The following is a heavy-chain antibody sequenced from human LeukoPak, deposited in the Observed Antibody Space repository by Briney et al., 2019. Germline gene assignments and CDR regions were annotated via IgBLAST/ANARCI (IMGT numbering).Heavy chain of an antibody. CDR2: IYSDNT. CDR3: AKDLAGLLRRYYFDY. J-gene: IGHJ4*02. CDR1: GFTVSSNS. D-gene: IGHD1-26*01. Sequence: TGGSLRLSCTVSGFTVSSNSMSWVRQAPGKGLEWVSFIYSDNTHYSDSVKGRFTISRDNFKNTLYLQMNSLRAEDTAVYYCAKDLAGLLRRYYFDYWGQGTLVTVSS. V-gene: IGHV3-53*01.